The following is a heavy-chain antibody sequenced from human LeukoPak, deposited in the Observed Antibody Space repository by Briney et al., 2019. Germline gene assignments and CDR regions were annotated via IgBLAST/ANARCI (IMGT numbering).Heavy chain of an antibody. CDR1: GYTFTVSF. Sequence: ASVKVSCKASGYTFTVSFIHWVRQTPGQGLEWMGCINPSSGATNYAQNFQGRVTLTREMSISTAYMEVSRLLSDDTAVYYCARVTYDRSGYYNGIPYWGQGTLVIVSS. D-gene: IGHD3-22*01. CDR2: INPSSGAT. V-gene: IGHV1-2*02. CDR3: ARVTYDRSGYYNGIPY. J-gene: IGHJ4*02.